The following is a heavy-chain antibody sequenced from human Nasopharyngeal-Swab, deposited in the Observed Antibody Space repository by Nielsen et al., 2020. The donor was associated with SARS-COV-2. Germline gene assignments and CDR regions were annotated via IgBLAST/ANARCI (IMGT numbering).Heavy chain of an antibody. CDR2: ISYDGSNK. J-gene: IGHJ6*02. Sequence: LTRAASGITFSSYAMHWVRQAPGKGLEWVAVISYDGSNKYYADSVKGRFTISRDNSKNTLYLQMNSLRAEDTAVYYCARARGGGYYYGMDVWGQGTTVTVSS. CDR3: ARARGGGYYYGMDV. CDR1: GITFSSYA. V-gene: IGHV3-30*04. D-gene: IGHD3-16*01.